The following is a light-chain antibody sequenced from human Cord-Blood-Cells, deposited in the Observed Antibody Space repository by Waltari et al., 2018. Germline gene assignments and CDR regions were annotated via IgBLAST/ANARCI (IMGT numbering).Light chain of an antibody. Sequence: EIVMTQSPDSLAVSLGERATINCKSSQSVLYSSNNKNYLAWYQQKPGQPTKLLIYWASTRESGFPDRFSGSGSGTDFTLTISSLQAEDVAVYDCQQYYSTLLTFGGGTKVEIK. CDR2: WAS. J-gene: IGKJ4*01. V-gene: IGKV4-1*01. CDR1: QSVLYSSNNKNY. CDR3: QQYYSTLLT.